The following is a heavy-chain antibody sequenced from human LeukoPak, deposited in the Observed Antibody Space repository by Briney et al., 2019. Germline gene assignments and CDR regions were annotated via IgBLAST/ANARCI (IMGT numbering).Heavy chain of an antibody. J-gene: IGHJ4*02. CDR3: ARDPHWNDVPYFDY. CDR1: AFTFSSYW. Sequence: GGSLRLSCAASAFTFSSYWMSWVRQAPGKGLQWVANIKQDGSEKYYVDSVKGRFTISRDSAKNSLYLQMNSLRAEDTAVYYCARDPHWNDVPYFDYWGQGTLVTVSS. D-gene: IGHD1-1*01. CDR2: IKQDGSEK. V-gene: IGHV3-7*01.